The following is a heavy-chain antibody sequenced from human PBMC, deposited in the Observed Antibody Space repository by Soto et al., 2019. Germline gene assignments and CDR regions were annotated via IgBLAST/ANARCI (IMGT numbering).Heavy chain of an antibody. J-gene: IGHJ4*02. CDR3: ARLPKGSLVTA. CDR1: GFRFSEYS. Sequence: VESGGGLVYPGGSLRLSCVASGFRFSEYSLNWVRQAPGKGLQWISYISSNSDTTYYADSVKGRFTVSRDNAKNALFLQMNSLRDDYTATYSCARLPKGSLVTAWGQVARVTVSS. CDR2: ISSNSDTT. V-gene: IGHV3-48*02. D-gene: IGHD2-21*02.